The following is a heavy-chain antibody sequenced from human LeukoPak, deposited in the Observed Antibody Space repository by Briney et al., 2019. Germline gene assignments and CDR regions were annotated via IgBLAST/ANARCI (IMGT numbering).Heavy chain of an antibody. CDR3: ARVKISDSSGYN. CDR1: GYTLTELS. Sequence: ASVKVSCKVSGYTLTELSMHWVRQAPGQGLEWMGRINPNSGGTNYAQKFQGRVTMTRDTSISTAYMEVSRLRSDDTAVYYCARVKISDSSGYNWGQGTLVTVSS. CDR2: INPNSGGT. D-gene: IGHD3-22*01. V-gene: IGHV1-2*06. J-gene: IGHJ4*02.